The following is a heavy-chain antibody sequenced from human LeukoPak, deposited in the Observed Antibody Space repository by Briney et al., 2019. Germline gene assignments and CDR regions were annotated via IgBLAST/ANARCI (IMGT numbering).Heavy chain of an antibody. V-gene: IGHV4-59*01. D-gene: IGHD3-10*01. CDR1: GGSISSYY. CDR2: MYYSGST. J-gene: IGHJ4*02. CDR3: ASVPYYGSGSYPFDY. Sequence: SETLSLTCSVSGGSISSYYWSWIRQPPGKGLEWIGYMYYSGSTNYNPSLKSRVTMSVDTSKNQFSLKLNSVTAADTAVYYCASVPYYGSGSYPFDYWGQGTLVTVSS.